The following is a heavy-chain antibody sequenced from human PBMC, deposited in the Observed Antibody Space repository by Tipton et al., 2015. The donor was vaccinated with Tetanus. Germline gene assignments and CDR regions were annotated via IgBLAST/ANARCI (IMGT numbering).Heavy chain of an antibody. CDR3: ARGTTLDC. J-gene: IGHJ4*02. CDR1: GGSFSGYY. CDR2: INHSGST. D-gene: IGHD4-11*01. Sequence: TLSLTCAVYGGSFSGYYWSWIRQPPGKGLEWIGEINHSGSTNYNPSLKSRVTISVDTSKNQFSLNLSSVTAADPAVYYCARGTTLDCWSQASLFTVSS. V-gene: IGHV4-34*01.